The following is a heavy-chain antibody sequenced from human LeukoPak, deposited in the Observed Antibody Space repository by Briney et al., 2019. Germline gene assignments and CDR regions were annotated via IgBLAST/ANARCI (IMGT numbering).Heavy chain of an antibody. V-gene: IGHV1-69*13. CDR2: IIPILGTA. CDR1: GGTFSSYA. CDR3: ARGDRDDYVWGSSLDY. Sequence: SVKVSCKASGGTFSSYAISWVRQAPGQGGEWMGGIIPILGTANYAQKFQGRVTITADESTSTAYMELSSLRSEDTAVYYCARGDRDDYVWGSSLDYWGQGTLVTVSS. D-gene: IGHD3-16*01. J-gene: IGHJ4*02.